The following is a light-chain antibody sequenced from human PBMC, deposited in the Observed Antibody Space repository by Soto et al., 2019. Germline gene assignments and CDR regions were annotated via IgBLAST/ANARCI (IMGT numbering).Light chain of an antibody. CDR2: DNN. J-gene: IGLJ2*01. Sequence: QSVLTQPPSVSAAPGQKVTLSCSGSSSNIGNNYVSWYQQLPGTAPKLLIYDNNKRPSGIPDRFSGSKSGTSATLGINGLQTWDEADYYCGTWDSSLSAGGVFGGGTKLTVL. CDR1: SSNIGNNY. V-gene: IGLV1-51*01. CDR3: GTWDSSLSAGGV.